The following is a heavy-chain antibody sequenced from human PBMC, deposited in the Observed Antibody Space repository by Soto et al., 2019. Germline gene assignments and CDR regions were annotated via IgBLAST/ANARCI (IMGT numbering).Heavy chain of an antibody. CDR1: GDSISSSNSH. Sequence: SETLSLTCTVSGDSISSSNSHWGWTRQPPGKGLEYIGSVYYGGAIFYSGNIYYNPSLKTRVTISVDTSKNQFSLRLSSVTAADTGVYYCVRYDRINMKPYSPEGFHIWGQGTMVTVSS. CDR2: VYYGGAIFYSGNI. D-gene: IGHD3-3*02. J-gene: IGHJ3*02. CDR3: VRYDRINMKPYSPEGFHI. V-gene: IGHV4-39*01.